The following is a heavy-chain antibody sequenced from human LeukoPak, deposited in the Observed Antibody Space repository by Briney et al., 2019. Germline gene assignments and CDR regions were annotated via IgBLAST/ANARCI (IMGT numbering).Heavy chain of an antibody. V-gene: IGHV3-23*01. CDR3: ASPSHYDFWSGYHY. CDR1: GFTFSSYA. CDR2: ISGSGGST. D-gene: IGHD3-3*01. J-gene: IGHJ4*02. Sequence: PGGSLRLSCAASGFTFSSYAMSWVRQAPGKGLEWVSSISGSGGSTYYADSVKGGFTISGIKSKNTLYLQMNSLRAEDTAVYYCASPSHYDFWSGYHYWGQGTLVTVSS.